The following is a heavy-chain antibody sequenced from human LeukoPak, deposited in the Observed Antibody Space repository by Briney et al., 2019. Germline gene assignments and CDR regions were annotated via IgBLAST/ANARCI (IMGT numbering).Heavy chain of an antibody. D-gene: IGHD3-9*01. V-gene: IGHV1-8*02. CDR3: ARGLANYDILTGYYNEPF. J-gene: IGHJ2*01. Sequence: ASVKVSCKASGYTFTSYDINWVRQATGQGLEWMGWMNPNSGNTGYAQKFQGRVTMTRNTSISTAYMELSSLRSEDTAVYYCARGLANYDILTGYYNEPFWGXXXXXTVXS. CDR2: MNPNSGNT. CDR1: GYTFTSYD.